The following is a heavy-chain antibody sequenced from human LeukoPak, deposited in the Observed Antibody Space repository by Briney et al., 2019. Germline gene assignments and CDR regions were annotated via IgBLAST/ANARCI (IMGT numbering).Heavy chain of an antibody. CDR1: GGSMSSSNW. CDR2: IYHSGST. Sequence: SGTLSLTCDVSGGSMSSSNWWSWVRQPPGKGLEWIGEIYHSGSTNYNPSLKSRVTISVDKSKNQFSLKLGSVTAADTALYYCARVGGSYGYSGYFDYWGQGTLVTVSS. D-gene: IGHD3-16*01. CDR3: ARVGGSYGYSGYFDY. J-gene: IGHJ4*02. V-gene: IGHV4-4*02.